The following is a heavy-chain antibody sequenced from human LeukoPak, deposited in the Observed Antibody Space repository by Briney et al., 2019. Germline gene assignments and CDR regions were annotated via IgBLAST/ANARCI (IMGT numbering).Heavy chain of an antibody. CDR3: ARVGSYCGGVCYLDD. CDR2: IISSSSYI. Sequence: PGGSLRLSCAASGFTFSSYSMNWGRQAPGKGLGWGSSIISSSSYIYYADSVKGRFTISRDNAKNSLYLQMNSLRAEDTAVYYCARVGSYCGGVCYLDDWGQGTLVTVSS. D-gene: IGHD2-21*02. CDR1: GFTFSSYS. J-gene: IGHJ4*02. V-gene: IGHV3-21*01.